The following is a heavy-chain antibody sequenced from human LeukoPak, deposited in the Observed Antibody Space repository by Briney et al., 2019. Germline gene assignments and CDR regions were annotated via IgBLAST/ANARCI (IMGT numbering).Heavy chain of an antibody. Sequence: GGSLRLSCAASGFTFSSYAMSWVRPAPGKGLAWVSAISGSGGGTYYADSVKGRFTISRDNSKNTLYLQMNSLRAEGTALYFFAKVRDALPGADSGMDVLGKGATVT. D-gene: IGHD2-2*01. CDR2: ISGSGGGT. V-gene: IGHV3-23*01. J-gene: IGHJ6*04. CDR3: AKVRDALPGADSGMDV. CDR1: GFTFSSYA.